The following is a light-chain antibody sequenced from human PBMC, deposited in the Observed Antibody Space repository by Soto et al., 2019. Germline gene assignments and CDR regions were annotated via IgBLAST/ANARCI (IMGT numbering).Light chain of an antibody. Sequence: DIQMTQSPSSLSASVGDRVTITCQASQDISNYLYWYQQKPGKAPKLLIYDASNLETGVPSRFSGSGSGTDFTFTISSLQPEDIATYYCQQYDNLPPYTFGQGTKLEIK. CDR1: QDISNY. V-gene: IGKV1-33*01. CDR2: DAS. J-gene: IGKJ2*01. CDR3: QQYDNLPPYT.